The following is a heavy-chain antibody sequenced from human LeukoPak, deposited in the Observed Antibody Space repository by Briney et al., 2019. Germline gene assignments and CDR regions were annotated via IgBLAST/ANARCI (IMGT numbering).Heavy chain of an antibody. CDR3: ARTTIFGVVTRSIDY. CDR1: GYTFTSYG. Sequence: ASVKVSCKASGYTFTSYGISWVRQAPGQGLEWMGWISAYNGNTNYAQKLQGRVTMTTDTSTSTAYMELRSLRSDDTAVYYCARTTIFGVVTRSIDYWGQGTLVTVSS. D-gene: IGHD3-3*01. CDR2: ISAYNGNT. V-gene: IGHV1-18*01. J-gene: IGHJ4*02.